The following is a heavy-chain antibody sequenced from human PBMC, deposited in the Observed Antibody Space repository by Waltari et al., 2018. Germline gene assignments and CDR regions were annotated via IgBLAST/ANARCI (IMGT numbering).Heavy chain of an antibody. CDR2: MYTGGSK. D-gene: IGHD6-19*01. CDR1: GFTFSSFW. J-gene: IGHJ5*01. CDR3: ATSMAVAGKGRGWFDS. V-gene: IGHV3-66*01. Sequence: EEQLVESGGGLVQPGDSLRLSCAASGFTFSSFWMSWVRQAPGKGLGVVSGMYTGGSKDYADSVKGRFTISRDNSKNTLYLQMNSLRAEDTAVYYCATSMAVAGKGRGWFDSWGQGTLVTVSS.